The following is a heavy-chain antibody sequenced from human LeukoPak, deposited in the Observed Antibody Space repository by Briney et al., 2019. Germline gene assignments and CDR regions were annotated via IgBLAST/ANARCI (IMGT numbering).Heavy chain of an antibody. D-gene: IGHD2/OR15-2a*01. J-gene: IGHJ4*02. CDR3: ARSIPYFDY. CDR2: INYSGST. CDR1: GGSISSYY. Sequence: SETLSLTCTVSGGSISSYYWSWIRQPPGKGLEWIGYINYSGSTNYNPSLKSRVTISVDTSKNQFSLKLSSVTAADTAVYYCARSIPYFDYWGQGTLVTVSS. V-gene: IGHV4-59*01.